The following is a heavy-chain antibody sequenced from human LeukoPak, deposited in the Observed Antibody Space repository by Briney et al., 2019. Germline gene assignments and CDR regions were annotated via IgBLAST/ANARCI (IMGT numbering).Heavy chain of an antibody. CDR1: GFTFSAYA. CDR2: ISDNSAGT. Sequence: PGGSLRLSCAASGFTFSAYAMAWVRQAPGKGLEWVSGISDNSAGTYSADSVKGRSTISRDNPKNTLYLQMNSLRADDTAIYYCAKGYDFWSGGIDLWGQGTLVTVSS. V-gene: IGHV3-23*01. D-gene: IGHD3-3*01. CDR3: AKGYDFWSGGIDL. J-gene: IGHJ5*02.